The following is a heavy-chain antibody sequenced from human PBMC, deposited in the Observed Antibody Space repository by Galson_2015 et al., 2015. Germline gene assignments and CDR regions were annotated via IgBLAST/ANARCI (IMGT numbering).Heavy chain of an antibody. CDR1: GFTFTSYG. D-gene: IGHD4-17*01. CDR3: ARGHGAYDRVFDY. CDR2: ISAGNGDT. V-gene: IGHV1-3*01. Sequence: SVKVSCKASGFTFTSYGIHWVRQAPGERLEWMGWISAGNGDTKYSQKFQGRVTIARDTSANTAYMELSSLRAEDTAVYYCARGHGAYDRVFDYWGQGTLVTVSS. J-gene: IGHJ4*02.